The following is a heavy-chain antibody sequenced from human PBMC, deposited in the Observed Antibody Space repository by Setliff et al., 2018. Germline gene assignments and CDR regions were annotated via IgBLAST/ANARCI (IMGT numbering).Heavy chain of an antibody. D-gene: IGHD3-10*01. CDR2: TTGSGGDR. CDR1: GFTVSTYA. Sequence: GGSLRLSCAASGFTVSTYAMSWVRQAPGKGLEWVSSTTGSGGDRDYADSVKGRFTISRDNSKNTLYLQMNSLRAEDTAVYYCVTSTIIIYYFDFWGQGTPVTVSS. CDR3: VTSTIIIYYFDF. J-gene: IGHJ4*02. V-gene: IGHV3-23*01.